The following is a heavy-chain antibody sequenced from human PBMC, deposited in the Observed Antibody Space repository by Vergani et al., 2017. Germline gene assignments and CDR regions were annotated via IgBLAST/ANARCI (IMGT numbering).Heavy chain of an antibody. V-gene: IGHV3-74*03. CDR3: VRSEYCTGIAFNTRFDS. CDR1: GFSFNTYW. Sequence: EVQLVESGGGSVQSGGSLRLSCVASGFSFNTYWMHWVRQVPGKGLMWVARIDEYGNRATYGDFETGRFTISRDNAKNTVFLQMNNLIADDAGVYYCVRSEYCTGIAFNTRFDSWGQGALVTVSS. J-gene: IGHJ5*01. D-gene: IGHD2-8*02. CDR2: IDEYGNRA.